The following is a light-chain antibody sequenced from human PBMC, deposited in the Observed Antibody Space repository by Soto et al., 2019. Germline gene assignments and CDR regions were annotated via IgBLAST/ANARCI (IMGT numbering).Light chain of an antibody. CDR3: QQGKTFPFT. V-gene: IGKV1-12*01. Sequence: IQMTQSPSSVSASVGDTVTLSCQTSHGVSGWLAWYQQKPGKAPTLLIYNVSNLQSGVPSRFSGSGSGTDFSLTITNLQPEDFATYFCQQGKTFPFTFGPGTKVEVK. CDR1: HGVSGW. CDR2: NVS. J-gene: IGKJ3*01.